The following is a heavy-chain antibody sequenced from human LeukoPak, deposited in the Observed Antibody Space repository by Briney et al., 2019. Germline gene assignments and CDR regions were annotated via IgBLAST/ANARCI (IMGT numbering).Heavy chain of an antibody. CDR1: GYSISSGYY. CDR3: ATVEATGGQDY. J-gene: IGHJ4*02. CDR2: IYHSGST. D-gene: IGHD1-26*01. Sequence: SETLYLTCAVSGYSISSGYYWGWIRQPPGKGLEWIGSIYHSGSTYYNPSLKSRVTISVDTSKNQFSLKLSSVTAADTAVYYCATVEATGGQDYWGQGTLVTVSS. V-gene: IGHV4-38-2*01.